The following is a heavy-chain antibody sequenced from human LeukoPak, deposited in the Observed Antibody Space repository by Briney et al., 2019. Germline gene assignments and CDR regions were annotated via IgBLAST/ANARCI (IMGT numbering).Heavy chain of an antibody. J-gene: IGHJ6*02. V-gene: IGHV3-30*18. CDR1: GFTFSSYG. Sequence: GGSLRLSCAASGFTFSSYGMHWVRQAPGKGLEWVAVISYDGSNKYYADSVKGRFTISRDNSKNTLYLQMSSLRAEDTAVYYCAKNRAVAGPYYYYGMDVWGQGTTVTVSS. CDR3: AKNRAVAGPYYYYGMDV. CDR2: ISYDGSNK. D-gene: IGHD6-19*01.